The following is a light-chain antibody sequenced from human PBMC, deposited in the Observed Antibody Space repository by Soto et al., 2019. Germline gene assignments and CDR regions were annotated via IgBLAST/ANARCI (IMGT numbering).Light chain of an antibody. CDR3: QQRSNWPGT. V-gene: IGKV3-11*01. Sequence: EIVLTQSPGTLSLSPGDRATLSCRASQSVRNSVAWYQPQPGQAPRLLIYDASNRATGIPARFSGSGSGTDFTLTISSLEPKDFAVYYCQQRSNWPGTFGQGTKVDIK. CDR1: QSVRNS. J-gene: IGKJ1*01. CDR2: DAS.